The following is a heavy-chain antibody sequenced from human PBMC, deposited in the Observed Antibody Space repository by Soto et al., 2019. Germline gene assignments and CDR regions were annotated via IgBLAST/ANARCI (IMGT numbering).Heavy chain of an antibody. J-gene: IGHJ4*02. D-gene: IGHD2-15*01. CDR3: ARGVAPYYFHY. CDR1: GYTFTRYA. CDR2: INAGNGNT. Sequence: QVQLVQSGAEEKKPGASVKVSCKASGYTFTRYAMHWVRQAPGQRLEWMGWINAGNGNTKYSQKFQGRVTITRDTSASTAYMELSSLRSEDTAVYYCARGVAPYYFHYSGQGTLVTVSS. V-gene: IGHV1-3*05.